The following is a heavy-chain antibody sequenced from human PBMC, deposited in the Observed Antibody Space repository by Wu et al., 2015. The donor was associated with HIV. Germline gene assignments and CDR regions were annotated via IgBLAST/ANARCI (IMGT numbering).Heavy chain of an antibody. CDR3: TTLRGGYYAGSDIPAAFDI. J-gene: IGHJ3*02. Sequence: QVPLVQSGAEVRKPGASVKVSCKVSGYTLSKLSMHWVRQTPGKGLEWMGGFDPKDGEIVYVQNFQGRLTMTEDTSTDTACVELRSLRFEDTAVYYCTTLRGGYYAGSDIPAAFDIWGQGTNGHCLS. CDR1: GYTLSKLS. V-gene: IGHV1-24*01. D-gene: IGHD3-10*01. CDR2: FDPKDGEI.